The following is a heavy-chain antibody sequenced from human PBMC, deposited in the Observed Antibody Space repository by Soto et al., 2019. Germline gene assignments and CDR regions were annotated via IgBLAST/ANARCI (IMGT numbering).Heavy chain of an antibody. V-gene: IGHV3-23*01. Sequence: EVPLLESGGGLVQPGGSLRLSCAASGFTFSSYAMNWVRQAPGKGLEWVSAITASGSITYYAHSVKGRFTISRDNSKNTLYLQMNSLRAEDTAVYYCAKDQPSSGWAMDAFHFWGQGTMVTVSS. CDR2: ITASGSIT. CDR3: AKDQPSSGWAMDAFHF. D-gene: IGHD6-19*01. CDR1: GFTFSSYA. J-gene: IGHJ3*01.